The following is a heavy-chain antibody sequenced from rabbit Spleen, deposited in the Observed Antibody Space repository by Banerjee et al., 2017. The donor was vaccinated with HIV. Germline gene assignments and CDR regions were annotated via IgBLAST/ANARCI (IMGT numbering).Heavy chain of an antibody. CDR3: ARAAYDDGGYAYVAAFNL. CDR2: IGTGSDTT. CDR1: GFSFSSGYY. V-gene: IGHV1S40*01. D-gene: IGHD6-1*01. Sequence: QQLVESGRGLVQPGASLTLTCKASGFSFSSGYYISWVRQSPGKGLEWIGCIGTGSDTTYYASWAKGRFTISKTSSTTVTLQMTSLTVADTATYFCARAAYDDGGYAYVAAFNLWGQGTLVTVS. J-gene: IGHJ4*01.